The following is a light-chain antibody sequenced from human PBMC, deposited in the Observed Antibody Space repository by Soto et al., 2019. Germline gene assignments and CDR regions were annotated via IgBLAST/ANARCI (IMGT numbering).Light chain of an antibody. CDR3: QQYNSFAYR. Sequence: IQMTQSPSTLSSAGGDRVSITCLASQSIFSWLAWNQQKPGKAPKLLIYKASSLESGVPSRYSGSGSGTEFTLTISGLQPDDLATYYCQQYNSFAYRFGQGPKLETK. J-gene: IGKJ2*03. CDR1: QSIFSW. CDR2: KAS. V-gene: IGKV1-5*03.